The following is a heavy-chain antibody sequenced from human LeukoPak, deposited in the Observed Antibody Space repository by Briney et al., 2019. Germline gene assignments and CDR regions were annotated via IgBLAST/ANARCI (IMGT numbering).Heavy chain of an antibody. CDR2: IYYSGST. V-gene: IGHV4-59*08. J-gene: IGHJ4*02. D-gene: IGHD3-22*01. CDR3: ARARSYYYDSSGYYLY. Sequence: SETLSLTCTVSGGSISSYYWSWIRQPPGKGLEWIGYIYYSGSTNYNPSLKSRVTISVDTSKNQFSLKLSSVTAADTAVYYCARARSYYYDSSGYYLYWGQGTLVTVSS. CDR1: GGSISSYY.